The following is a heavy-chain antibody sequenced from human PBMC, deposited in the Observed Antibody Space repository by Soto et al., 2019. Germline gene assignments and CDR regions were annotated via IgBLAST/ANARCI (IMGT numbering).Heavy chain of an antibody. CDR1: GFTFSSYG. D-gene: IGHD6-19*01. J-gene: IGHJ4*02. CDR2: IWYAGSKK. V-gene: IGHV3-33*01. Sequence: QVQLVESGGGVVQPGRSLRLSCAASGFTFSSYGMHWVRQAPGKGLEWVAVIWYAGSKKYYADSVKGRFTISRDNSKNKMYLQLNSLRAEDTAVYYCAGDGWDKAVADGTVPRFDYWGQGTLVTVSS. CDR3: AGDGWDKAVADGTVPRFDY.